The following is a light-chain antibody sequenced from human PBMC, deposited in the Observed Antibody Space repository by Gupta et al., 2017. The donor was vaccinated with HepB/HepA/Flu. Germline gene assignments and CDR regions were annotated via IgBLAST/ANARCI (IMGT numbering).Light chain of an antibody. Sequence: DIQMTQFPSTLSASIGDNVTIPWRASQSVNSELAWYQQRPGKAPKLLIYKASTLESGVPSRFSGSGSGTEFTLTISNVQPDDFATYYYQRYDFFSAFGQGTRLEIK. J-gene: IGKJ5*01. CDR1: QSVNSE. V-gene: IGKV1-5*03. CDR2: KAS. CDR3: QRYDFFSA.